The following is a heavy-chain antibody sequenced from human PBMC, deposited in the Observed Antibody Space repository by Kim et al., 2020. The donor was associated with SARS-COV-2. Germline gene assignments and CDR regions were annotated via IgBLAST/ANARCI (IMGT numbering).Heavy chain of an antibody. J-gene: IGHJ4*02. CDR2: NI. CDR3: ARARPGYFDY. V-gene: IGHV3-74*03. Sequence: NIMYADSVEGRFSISRDKAKNTLYLQMNSLRAEDTAVYFCARARPGYFDYWGQGTLVTVFS.